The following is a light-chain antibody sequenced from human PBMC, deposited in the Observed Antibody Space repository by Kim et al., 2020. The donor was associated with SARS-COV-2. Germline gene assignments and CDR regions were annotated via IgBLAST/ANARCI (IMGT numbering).Light chain of an antibody. Sequence: DIQMTQSPSSLSASVGDRVTITCRASQGIGNFLAWYQQKPGKPPNLLIFDTSILQLGIPSRFSSSGSGTDFTLTITSLQPEDVATYYCQKYDSEPFTYGGGTKVEIK. CDR2: DTS. CDR1: QGIGNF. J-gene: IGKJ4*01. CDR3: QKYDSEPFT. V-gene: IGKV1-27*01.